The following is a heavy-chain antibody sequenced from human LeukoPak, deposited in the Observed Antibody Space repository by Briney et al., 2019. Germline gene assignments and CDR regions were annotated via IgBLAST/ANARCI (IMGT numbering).Heavy chain of an antibody. Sequence: GGSPRLSCAASGFTFSSYEMNWVRQAPGKGLEWVSYISSSGSTIYYADSVKGRFTISRDNAKNSLYLQMNSLRAEDTAVYYCARESITMVRGHNWFDPWGQGTLVTVSS. V-gene: IGHV3-48*03. J-gene: IGHJ5*02. D-gene: IGHD3-10*01. CDR3: ARESITMVRGHNWFDP. CDR2: ISSSGSTI. CDR1: GFTFSSYE.